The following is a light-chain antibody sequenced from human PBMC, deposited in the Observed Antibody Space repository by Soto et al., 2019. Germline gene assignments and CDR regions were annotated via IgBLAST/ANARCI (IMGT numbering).Light chain of an antibody. Sequence: QSVLTQPASVSGSPGQSITISCTGTSSDVGGYKFVSWYQQHPGKAPKLMIYEVSNRPSGVSSRFSGSKSGNTASLTISGLQAEDEADYYCGSYTGSIYVFGTRTKVTVL. CDR3: GSYTGSIYV. J-gene: IGLJ1*01. V-gene: IGLV2-14*01. CDR2: EVS. CDR1: SSDVGGYKF.